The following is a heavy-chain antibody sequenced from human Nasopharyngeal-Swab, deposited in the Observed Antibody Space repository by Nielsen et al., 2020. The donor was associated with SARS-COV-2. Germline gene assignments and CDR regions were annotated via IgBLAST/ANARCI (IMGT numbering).Heavy chain of an antibody. CDR1: GGSFTTYS. J-gene: IGHJ4*02. Sequence: SETLSLTCAVYGGSFTTYSWIWIRQPPGKGPEWIGKINHIGSTNYNTYNPSLNSRVTISLATSKNQFSLTLTSVTAADTAIYFCARGRYYGDYDYWGQGALVTVSS. D-gene: IGHD4-17*01. CDR3: ARGRYYGDYDY. V-gene: IGHV4-34*01. CDR2: INHIGST.